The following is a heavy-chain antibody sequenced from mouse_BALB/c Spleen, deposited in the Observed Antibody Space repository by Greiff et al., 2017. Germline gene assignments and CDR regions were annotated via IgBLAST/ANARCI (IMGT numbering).Heavy chain of an antibody. CDR2: IWAGGST. CDR3: AREESGAPMDY. Sequence: VMLVESGPGLVAPSQSLSITCTVSGFSLTSYGVHWVRQPPGKGLEWLGVIWAGGSTNYNSALMSRLSISKDNSKSQVFLKMNRLQTDDTAMYYCAREESGAPMDYWGQGTSVTVSS. V-gene: IGHV2-9*02. J-gene: IGHJ4*01. D-gene: IGHD3-1*01. CDR1: GFSLTSYG.